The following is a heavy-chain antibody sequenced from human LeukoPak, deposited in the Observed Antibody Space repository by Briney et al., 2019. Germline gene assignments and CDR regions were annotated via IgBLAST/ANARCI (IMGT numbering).Heavy chain of an antibody. Sequence: PGGSLRLSCAASGFTFSSYSMNWVRQAPGKGLEWVSSISSSSSYIYYADSVKGRFTISRDNAKNSLYLQMDSLRAEDTAVYYCARDLDSSWYDVGATGGVFWFDPWGQGTLVTVSS. CDR3: ARDLDSSWYDVGATGGVFWFDP. CDR1: GFTFSSYS. V-gene: IGHV3-21*01. D-gene: IGHD6-13*01. J-gene: IGHJ5*02. CDR2: ISSSSSYI.